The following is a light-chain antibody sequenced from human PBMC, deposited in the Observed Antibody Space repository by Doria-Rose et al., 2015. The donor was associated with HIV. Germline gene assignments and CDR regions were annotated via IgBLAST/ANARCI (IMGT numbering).Light chain of an antibody. CDR1: QAISNY. CDR2: GAF. J-gene: IGKJ4*01. V-gene: IGKV1-16*02. Sequence: TQPPSSLSASVGDRVTITCRASQAISNYLAWFQQKPGKAPKSLIYGAFSLRSGVPSKFSGNGSGTDFILTISSLQPEDFATYYCLQYNSDPLTFGGGTKVEIK. CDR3: LQYNSDPLT.